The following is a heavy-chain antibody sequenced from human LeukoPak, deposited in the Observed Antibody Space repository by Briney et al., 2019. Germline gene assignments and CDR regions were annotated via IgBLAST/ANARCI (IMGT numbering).Heavy chain of an antibody. V-gene: IGHV3-30*02. CDR3: AKKGYYDGSGYYMYYFDH. D-gene: IGHD3-22*01. CDR1: GFTFSNYG. CDR2: IGYDGVNK. Sequence: GGSLRLSCAASGFTFSNYGMHWVRQAPGKGLEWVAFIGYDGVNKYYADSVKGRFTISRDNSKNTLYLQMNSLRAEDTAVYYCAKKGYYDGSGYYMYYFDHWGQGTLVTVSS. J-gene: IGHJ4*02.